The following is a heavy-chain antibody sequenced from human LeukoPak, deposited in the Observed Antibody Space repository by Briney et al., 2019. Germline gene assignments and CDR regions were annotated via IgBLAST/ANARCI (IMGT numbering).Heavy chain of an antibody. V-gene: IGHV4-59*01. J-gene: IGHJ6*03. CDR1: GGSINSYY. CDR2: IYYSGST. CDR3: ARGVREKNRGFLLYYYYYYMDV. Sequence: SETLSLTCTVSGGSINSYYWSWIRQPPGKGLEWIGYIYYSGSTNYNPSLKSRVTISVDTSKNQFSLNLSSVTAADTAVYYCARGVREKNRGFLLYYYYYYMDVWGKGTTVAISS. D-gene: IGHD3-10*01.